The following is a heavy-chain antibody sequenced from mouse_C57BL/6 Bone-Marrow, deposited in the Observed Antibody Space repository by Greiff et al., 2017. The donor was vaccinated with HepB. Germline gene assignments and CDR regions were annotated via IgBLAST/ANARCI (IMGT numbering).Heavy chain of an antibody. CDR2: ISNGGGST. CDR3: ARHGDYYGSSWYFDV. D-gene: IGHD1-1*01. CDR1: GFTFSDYY. V-gene: IGHV5-12*01. Sequence: EVHLVESGGGLVQPGGSLKLSCAASGFTFSDYYMYWVRQTPEKRLEWVAYISNGGGSTYYPDTVKGRFTISRDNAKNTLYLQMSRLKSEDTAMYYCARHGDYYGSSWYFDVWGTGTTVTVSS. J-gene: IGHJ1*03.